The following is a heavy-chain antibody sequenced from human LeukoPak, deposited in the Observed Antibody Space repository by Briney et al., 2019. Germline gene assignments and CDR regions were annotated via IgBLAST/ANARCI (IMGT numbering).Heavy chain of an antibody. CDR3: ARSYSGYYYMDV. CDR1: GYTFTGYY. V-gene: IGHV1-2*02. Sequence: ASVKVSCKASGYTFTGYYMHWVRQAPGQGLEWMGWINPNSGGTNYAQKFQGRVTMTRDTSISTAYMELSRLRSDDTAVYYCARSYSGYYYMDVWGKGATVTISS. J-gene: IGHJ6*03. CDR2: INPNSGGT. D-gene: IGHD1-26*01.